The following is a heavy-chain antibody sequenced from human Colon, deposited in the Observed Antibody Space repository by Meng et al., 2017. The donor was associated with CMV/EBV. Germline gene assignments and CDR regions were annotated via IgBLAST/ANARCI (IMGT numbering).Heavy chain of an antibody. CDR1: GYTFNSYP. J-gene: IGHJ4*02. Sequence: QVQLVQSGAEGKKPGASVKVSCTASGYTFNSYPISWVRQAPGQGLEWMGWISTYNGNTNYAQKFQGRLTLTTDTSTSTVYMEVNSLTSDDTAVYYCTREGFDYWGQGALVPSPQ. CDR2: ISTYNGNT. V-gene: IGHV1-18*01. CDR3: TREGFDY.